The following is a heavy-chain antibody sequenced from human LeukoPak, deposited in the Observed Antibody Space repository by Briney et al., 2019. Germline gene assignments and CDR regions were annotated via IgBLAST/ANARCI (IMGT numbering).Heavy chain of an antibody. CDR1: GFTFSSYA. CDR2: ISSSGGNT. V-gene: IGHV3-23*01. CDR3: ARDLPDY. Sequence: GGSLRLSCAASGFTFSSYAMNWVRQAPGKGLEWVSAISSSGGNTYYADSVKGRFTISRDNDKNTVYLQMNSLRAEDTAVYYCARDLPDYWGQGTLGTVSS. J-gene: IGHJ4*02.